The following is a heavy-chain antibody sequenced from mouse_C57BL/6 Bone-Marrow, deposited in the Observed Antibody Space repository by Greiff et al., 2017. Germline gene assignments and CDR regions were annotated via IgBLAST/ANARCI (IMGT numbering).Heavy chain of an antibody. Sequence: VQLQQSGAELVKPGASVKLSCTASGFNIKDYYMHWVKQRTEQGLEWIGRIDPEDGETKYAQKFQGKAPITADTSSNTAYLQLSSLTSEDTAVYCCASVLFYAMDYWGQGTSVTVSS. CDR1: GFNIKDYY. V-gene: IGHV14-2*01. CDR3: ASVLFYAMDY. CDR2: IDPEDGET. J-gene: IGHJ4*01.